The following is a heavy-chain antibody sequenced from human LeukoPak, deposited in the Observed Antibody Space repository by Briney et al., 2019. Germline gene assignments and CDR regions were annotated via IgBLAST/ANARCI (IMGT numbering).Heavy chain of an antibody. J-gene: IGHJ5*02. V-gene: IGHV3-21*01. D-gene: IGHD6-19*01. CDR2: ISSSSSYI. Sequence: PGGSLRLSCAASGFTFSSYSMNWVRQAPGKGLEWVSFISSSSSYIYYADSVKGRFTISRDNAKNSLYLQMNSLRAEDTAVYYCARDPSRAVAQTNWFDPWGQGTLVTVSS. CDR1: GFTFSSYS. CDR3: ARDPSRAVAQTNWFDP.